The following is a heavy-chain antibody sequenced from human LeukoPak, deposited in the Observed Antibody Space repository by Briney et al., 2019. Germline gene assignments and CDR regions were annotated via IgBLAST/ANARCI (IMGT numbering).Heavy chain of an antibody. CDR1: GFTFSSYE. CDR3: ARGAWSSSWYSYYMDV. D-gene: IGHD6-13*01. V-gene: IGHV3-48*03. Sequence: GGSLRLPCAASGFTFSSYEMNWVRQAPGKGLEWVSYISSSGSTIYYADSVKGRFTISRDNAKNSLYLQMNSLRAEDTAVYYCARGAWSSSWYSYYMDVWGKGTTVTISS. CDR2: ISSSGSTI. J-gene: IGHJ6*03.